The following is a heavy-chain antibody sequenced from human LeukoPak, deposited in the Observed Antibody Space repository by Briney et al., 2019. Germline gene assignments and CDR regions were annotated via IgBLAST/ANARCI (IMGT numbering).Heavy chain of an antibody. D-gene: IGHD3-16*01. J-gene: IGHJ6*03. Sequence: SVKVSCKASGGTFSSYAISWVRQAPGQGLEWMGGIIPIFGTANYAQKIQGRVTITTDESTSTAYMELSSLRSEDTAVYYCARGHYDYYYYYYMDVWGKGTTVTVSS. CDR1: GGTFSSYA. CDR2: IIPIFGTA. V-gene: IGHV1-69*05. CDR3: ARGHYDYYYYYYMDV.